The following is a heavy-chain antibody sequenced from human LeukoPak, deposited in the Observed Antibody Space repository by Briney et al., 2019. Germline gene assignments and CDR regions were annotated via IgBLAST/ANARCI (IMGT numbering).Heavy chain of an antibody. V-gene: IGHV3-48*04. D-gene: IGHD5-18*01. CDR3: ARAITNYGYIFDY. CDR2: ISSSGSTI. CDR1: GFTFSSYG. J-gene: IGHJ4*02. Sequence: GGTLRLSCAASGFTFSSYGMSWVRQAPGKGLEWVSSISSSGSTIYYADSVKGRFTISRDNAKNSLSLQMNSLRAEDTAVYYCARAITNYGYIFDYWGQGTLVTVSS.